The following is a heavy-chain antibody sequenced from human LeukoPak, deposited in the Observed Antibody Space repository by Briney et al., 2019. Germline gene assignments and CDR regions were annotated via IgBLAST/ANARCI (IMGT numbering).Heavy chain of an antibody. CDR1: GFTFNNYA. V-gene: IGHV3-33*01. Sequence: GGSLRLSCAASGFTFNNYAMHWVRQAPGKGLEWVTTIWYDGSNKYYGDSVKGRFTISRDNSKSTLYLQMNSLRAEDTAVYYCARDKGNHPYNWFDPWGQGTLVTVSS. CDR2: IWYDGSNK. D-gene: IGHD1-14*01. J-gene: IGHJ5*02. CDR3: ARDKGNHPYNWFDP.